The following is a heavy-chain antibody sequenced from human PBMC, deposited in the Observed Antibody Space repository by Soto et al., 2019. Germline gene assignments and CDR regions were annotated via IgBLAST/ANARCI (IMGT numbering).Heavy chain of an antibody. V-gene: IGHV3-33*01. Sequence: GGSLRLSCAASGCTFSGYGVHWVRQAPGKGLEWVAVIWYDGSNKYYADSVKGRFTISRDNSKNTLYLQMNSLRAEDTAVYYCARFPGIAVVDYYFDYWGQGTLVTVSS. CDR3: ARFPGIAVVDYYFDY. CDR1: GCTFSGYG. CDR2: IWYDGSNK. J-gene: IGHJ4*02. D-gene: IGHD6-19*01.